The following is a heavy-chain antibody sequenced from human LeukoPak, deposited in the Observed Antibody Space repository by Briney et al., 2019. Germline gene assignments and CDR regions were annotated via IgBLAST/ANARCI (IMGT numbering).Heavy chain of an antibody. J-gene: IGHJ4*02. V-gene: IGHV4-34*01. CDR3: ARDKGGHFDY. CDR2: INHSGTT. CDR1: GGSFNGYY. Sequence: PSETLSLTCVVYGGSFNGYYWNWIRQPPGKGLEWIGKINHSGTTNYNPSLPSLKSRVTISVDTSKNQFSLKLSSVTAADTAVYYCARDKGGHFDYWGQGTLVTVSS.